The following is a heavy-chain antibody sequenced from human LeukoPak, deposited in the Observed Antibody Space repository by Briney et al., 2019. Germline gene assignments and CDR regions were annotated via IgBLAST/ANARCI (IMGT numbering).Heavy chain of an antibody. CDR1: GFTFSSYS. CDR2: IRSSGNTL. D-gene: IGHD2-2*01. CDR3: ARDPNALDY. V-gene: IGHV3-48*01. J-gene: IGHJ4*02. Sequence: GGSLRLSCVASGFTFSSYSMNWVCQAPGRGLEWVSYIRSSGNTLYYADSVQGRFTISRDNARNSLYLQMNSLRAEDTAVYYCARDPNALDYWGQGTLVTVSS.